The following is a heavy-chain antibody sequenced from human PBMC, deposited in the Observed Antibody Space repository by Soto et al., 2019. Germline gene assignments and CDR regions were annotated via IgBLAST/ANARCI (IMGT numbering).Heavy chain of an antibody. CDR1: GGTFSSYA. CDR3: ARGYCSSTSCYGFDY. J-gene: IGHJ4*02. Sequence: SVKVSCKASGGTFSSYAISWVRQAPGQGLEWMGGIIPIFGTANYAQKFQGRVTITADESTSTAYMELSSLRSEDTAVYYCARGYCSSTSCYGFDYWGQGTLVTVSS. CDR2: IIPIFGTA. D-gene: IGHD2-2*01. V-gene: IGHV1-69*13.